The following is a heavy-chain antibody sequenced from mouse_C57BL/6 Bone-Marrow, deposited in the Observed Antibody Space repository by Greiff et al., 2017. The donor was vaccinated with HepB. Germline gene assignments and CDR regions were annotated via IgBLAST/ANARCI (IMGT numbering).Heavy chain of an antibody. CDR2: IYPGNSDT. CDR3: TYDGYYHYAMDY. Sequence: EVQLQQSGTVLARPGASVKMSCKTSGYTFTSYWMHWVKQRPGQGLEWIGAIYPGNSDTSYNQKFKGKAKLTAVTSASTAYMELSSLTNEDSAVYYCTYDGYYHYAMDYWGQGTSVTVSS. CDR1: GYTFTSYW. D-gene: IGHD2-3*01. J-gene: IGHJ4*01. V-gene: IGHV1-5*01.